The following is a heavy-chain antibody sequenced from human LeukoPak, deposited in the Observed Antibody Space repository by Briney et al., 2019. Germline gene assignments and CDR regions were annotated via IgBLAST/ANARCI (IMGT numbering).Heavy chain of an antibody. CDR2: IYYSGST. D-gene: IGHD5-18*01. V-gene: IGHV4-39*01. J-gene: IGHJ4*02. Sequence: PSGTLSLTCSVSGGSIISSNYYWGWIRQPPGKGLEWIGRIYYSGSTYYNPSLKSRVTISVDTSKNQFSLKLSSVTAADTAVYYCARPRTRGYSYGHPFDYWGQGTLVTVSS. CDR1: GGSIISSNYY. CDR3: ARPRTRGYSYGHPFDY.